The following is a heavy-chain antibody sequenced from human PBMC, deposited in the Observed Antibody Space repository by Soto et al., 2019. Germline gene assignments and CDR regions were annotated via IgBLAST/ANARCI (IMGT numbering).Heavy chain of an antibody. CDR3: ARDDRIALVPNDTRFDP. Sequence: SETLSLTCTVSGGSISSGGYYWGWIRQPPGKGLEWIGSMYFSGSSYYNPSLKSRVTISVDTSKNQFSLKLRSVTAADTTVYYCARDDRIALVPNDTRFDPWGQGILVTVSS. J-gene: IGHJ5*02. CDR2: MYFSGSS. CDR1: GGSISSGGYY. V-gene: IGHV4-39*02. D-gene: IGHD2-2*01.